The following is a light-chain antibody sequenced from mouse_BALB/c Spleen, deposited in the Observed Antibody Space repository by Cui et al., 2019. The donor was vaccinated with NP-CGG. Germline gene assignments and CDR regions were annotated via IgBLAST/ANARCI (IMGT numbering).Light chain of an antibody. CDR1: TGAITTSNY. V-gene: IGLV1*01. J-gene: IGLJ1*01. CDR3: ALWYSNHWV. CDR2: GTN. Sequence: QAVVTQESALTTSPGETVTLTCRSNTGAITTSNYANWVQEKPDHLFTGLIGGTNSRATGVPARFSGSLIGDKAALTITGAQTEDEAIYFCALWYSNHWVFGGGTKLTVL.